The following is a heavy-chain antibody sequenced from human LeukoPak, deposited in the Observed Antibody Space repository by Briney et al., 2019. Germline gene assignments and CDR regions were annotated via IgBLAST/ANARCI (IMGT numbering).Heavy chain of an antibody. Sequence: ASVKVSCKVSGYTLTELSMHWVRQAPGKGLEWLGGFDPEDGETIYAQKFQGRVTMTEDTSTDTAYMELSSLRSEDTAVYYCATFRSSLWGFDYWGQGTLVTVSS. CDR3: ATFRSSLWGFDY. J-gene: IGHJ4*02. CDR1: GYTLTELS. D-gene: IGHD1-26*01. CDR2: FDPEDGET. V-gene: IGHV1-24*01.